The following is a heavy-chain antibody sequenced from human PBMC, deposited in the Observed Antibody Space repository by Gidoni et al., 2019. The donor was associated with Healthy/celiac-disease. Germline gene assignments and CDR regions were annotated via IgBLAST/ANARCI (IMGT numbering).Heavy chain of an antibody. V-gene: IGHV2-26*01. CDR2: IFSNDEK. CDR1: GFSLSHARMG. CDR3: ARIGGYDYVWGSQKAFDY. J-gene: IGHJ4*02. Sequence: QVTLKESGPVLVKPTETLTLTCTVSGFSLSHARMGVSWIRQPPGKALEWLAHIFSNDEKSYSTSLKSRLTISKDTSKSQVVLTMTNMDPVDTATYYCARIGGYDYVWGSQKAFDYWGQGTLVTVSS. D-gene: IGHD3-16*01.